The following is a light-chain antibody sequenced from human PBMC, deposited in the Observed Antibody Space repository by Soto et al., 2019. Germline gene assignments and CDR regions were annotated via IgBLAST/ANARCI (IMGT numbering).Light chain of an antibody. J-gene: IGKJ1*01. CDR1: QSVSSN. CDR2: GAS. V-gene: IGKV3-15*01. CDR3: QQYNNLPPWT. Sequence: IGMTQSPATVSVSTGERATLTCRASQSVSSNLAWYQQKPGQAPRLLIYGASTRATGIPARFSGSGSGTEFTLTISSLQSEDFAVYYCQQYNNLPPWTFGQGGKVDVK.